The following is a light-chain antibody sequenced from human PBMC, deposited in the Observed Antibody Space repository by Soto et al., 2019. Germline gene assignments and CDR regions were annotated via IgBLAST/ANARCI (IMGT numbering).Light chain of an antibody. Sequence: QSALTQPASVSGSPGQSITISCTGTSRDVGGYNYVSWYQQHPGKAPKLMIYEVSNRPSAVSNRFSGSKSGNTASLTISGLQAEDEAEYYCSSYTSSSNVVFGGGTKLTVL. CDR3: SSYTSSSNVV. J-gene: IGLJ2*01. CDR1: SRDVGGYNY. CDR2: EVS. V-gene: IGLV2-14*01.